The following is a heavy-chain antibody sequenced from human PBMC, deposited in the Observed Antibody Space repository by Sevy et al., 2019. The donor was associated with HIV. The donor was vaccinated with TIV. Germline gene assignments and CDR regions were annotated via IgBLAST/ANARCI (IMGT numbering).Heavy chain of an antibody. CDR3: ARKGGAYDIGFDP. J-gene: IGHJ5*02. D-gene: IGHD3-22*01. Sequence: GGSLRLSCAASGFTFSSYEMTWVRQAPGKELEWVSSISSSGTTVYYGDSVEGRFTISRDNPKNSLYLQMNSLRAEDTAVYYCARKGGAYDIGFDPWGQGTLVTVSS. V-gene: IGHV3-48*03. CDR2: ISSSGTTV. CDR1: GFTFSSYE.